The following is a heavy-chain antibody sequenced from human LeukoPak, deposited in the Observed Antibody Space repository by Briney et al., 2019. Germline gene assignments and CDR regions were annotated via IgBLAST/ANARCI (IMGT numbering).Heavy chain of an antibody. J-gene: IGHJ4*02. CDR1: GYTFTSYG. D-gene: IGHD3-10*01. CDR3: ARARPPRSYFDY. CDR2: ISAYNGST. V-gene: IGHV1-18*01. Sequence: ASVKVSCKASGYTFTSYGISWVRQAPGQGLEWMGWISAYNGSTNYAQKLQGRVTMTTDTSTSTAYMELRSLRSDDTAVYYCARARPPRSYFDYWGQGTLVTVSS.